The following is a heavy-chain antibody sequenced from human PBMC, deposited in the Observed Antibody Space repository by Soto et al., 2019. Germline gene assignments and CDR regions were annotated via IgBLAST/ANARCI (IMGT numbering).Heavy chain of an antibody. CDR1: EFAFSSYA. J-gene: IGHJ4*02. D-gene: IGHD3-22*01. Sequence: GSLRLSCAASEFAFSSYAMHWVRQAPGKGLEYVSAISSNGGSTYYADSVKGRFTISRDNSKNTLYLQMSSLRAEDTAVYYCVKALNYYDSSGRPGIDYWGQGTLVTVSS. CDR3: VKALNYYDSSGRPGIDY. V-gene: IGHV3-64D*08. CDR2: ISSNGGST.